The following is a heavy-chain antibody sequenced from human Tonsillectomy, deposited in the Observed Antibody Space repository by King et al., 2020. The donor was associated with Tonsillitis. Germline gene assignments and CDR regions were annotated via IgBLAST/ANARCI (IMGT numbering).Heavy chain of an antibody. J-gene: IGHJ4*02. V-gene: IGHV2-5*01. CDR3: AHYLFRYFDY. CDR1: EFSLNTNGVG. Sequence: TLKESGPTLVKPTQTLTLTCTFSEFSLNTNGVGVGWLRQPPGKALEWLALIYWKDDKRYSPSLRSRLTITKGTSKNQVVLTMTNMDPVDTATYYCAHYLFRYFDYWGQGTLVTVSS. CDR2: IYWKDDK. D-gene: IGHD3-10*01.